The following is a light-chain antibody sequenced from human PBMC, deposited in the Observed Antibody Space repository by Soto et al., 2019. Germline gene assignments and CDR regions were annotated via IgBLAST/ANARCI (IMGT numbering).Light chain of an antibody. J-gene: IGLJ1*01. CDR2: GNS. CDR3: QSYDSSLSFHV. CDR1: SSNIGAGYD. Sequence: QSVLTQPPSVSGAPGQRVTISCTGTSSNIGAGYDVHWYQQLPGTAPKLLIYGNSNRPSGVPDRFSGSKSGTSASLAITGLQAEDDADYYCQSYDSSLSFHVFGTGTKVTVL. V-gene: IGLV1-40*01.